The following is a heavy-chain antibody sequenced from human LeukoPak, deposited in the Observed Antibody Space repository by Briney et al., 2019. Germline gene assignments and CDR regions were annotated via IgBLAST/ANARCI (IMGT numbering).Heavy chain of an antibody. CDR1: GFTFNIYS. Sequence: GGSLRLSCAASGFTFNIYSMSWVRQAPGKGLEWVSSITSSGDATFYADSVKDRFTISRDNSENTLYLQMSRLRAEDTAVYYCAKDRPNYHESNGHYYRPNGDYWGQGTLVTVSS. CDR2: ITSSGDAT. D-gene: IGHD3-22*01. CDR3: AKDRPNYHESNGHYYRPNGDY. V-gene: IGHV3-23*01. J-gene: IGHJ4*02.